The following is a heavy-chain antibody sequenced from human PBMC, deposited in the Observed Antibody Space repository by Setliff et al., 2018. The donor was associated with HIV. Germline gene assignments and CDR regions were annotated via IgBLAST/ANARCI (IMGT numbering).Heavy chain of an antibody. CDR2: IYPGDSDT. Sequence: LKISCKGSGYSFTSYWIGWVRQMPGKGLEWMGIIYPGDSDTRYSPSFQGQVTISADKSISTAYLQWSSLKASDTAMYYCARHRGAGPYYYYMDVWGKGTTVTVSS. J-gene: IGHJ6*03. CDR1: GYSFTSYW. CDR3: ARHRGAGPYYYYMDV. D-gene: IGHD3-16*01. V-gene: IGHV5-51*01.